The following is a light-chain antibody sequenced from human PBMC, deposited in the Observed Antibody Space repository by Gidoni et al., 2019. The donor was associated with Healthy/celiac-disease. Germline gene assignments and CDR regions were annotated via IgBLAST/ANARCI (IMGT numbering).Light chain of an antibody. CDR1: RSDVGGYNY. J-gene: IGLJ2*01. CDR2: EVS. V-gene: IGLV2-8*01. Sequence: QSALTQPPPPSGSPRQSVTISCTGTRSDVGGYNYVSWYQPHPGKAPILMIYEVSKRPSGVPDRFSGSESGNTASLTVSGLQAEDEADYYCSSYAGSTVVFGGGTKLTVL. CDR3: SSYAGSTVV.